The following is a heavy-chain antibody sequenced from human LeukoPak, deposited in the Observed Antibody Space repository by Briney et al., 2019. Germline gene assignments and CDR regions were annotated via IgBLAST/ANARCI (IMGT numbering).Heavy chain of an antibody. J-gene: IGHJ4*02. V-gene: IGHV4-59*08. CDR2: IYYSGST. D-gene: IGHD4-17*01. CDR1: GGSISSYY. Sequence: PSETLSLTFTVSGGSISSYYWSWIRQPPGKGLEWIGYIYYSGSTNYNPSLKSRVTISVDTSKNQFSLKLSSVTAADTAVYYCARHLGSDYGDFYFDYWGQGTLVTVSS. CDR3: ARHLGSDYGDFYFDY.